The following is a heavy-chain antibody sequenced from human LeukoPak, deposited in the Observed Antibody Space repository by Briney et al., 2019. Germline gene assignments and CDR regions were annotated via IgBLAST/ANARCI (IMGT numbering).Heavy chain of an antibody. CDR1: PYYFINFW. CDR3: ARSYSSSSGPDY. Sequence: GESLQISCKDSPYYFINFWIGWVRQMPGKGLEWMGIIYPGDSDTRYSPSFQGQVTISADKSISTAYLQWSSLKASDTAMYYCARSYSSSSGPDYWGQGTLVTVSS. V-gene: IGHV5-51*01. CDR2: IYPGDSDT. J-gene: IGHJ4*02. D-gene: IGHD6-6*01.